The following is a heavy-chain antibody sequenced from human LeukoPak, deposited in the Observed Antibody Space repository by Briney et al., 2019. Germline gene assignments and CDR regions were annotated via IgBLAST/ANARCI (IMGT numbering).Heavy chain of an antibody. CDR2: IGTAGDT. J-gene: IGHJ4*02. Sequence: GSLRLSCAASGFTFSSYDMHWVRQATGKGLEWVSAIGTAGDTYYPGSVKGRFTISRENAKNSLYLQIDSLRAEDTAVYYCARMGIAAAGVDYWGQGTLVTVSS. CDR3: ARMGIAAAGVDY. CDR1: GFTFSSYD. D-gene: IGHD6-13*01. V-gene: IGHV3-13*01.